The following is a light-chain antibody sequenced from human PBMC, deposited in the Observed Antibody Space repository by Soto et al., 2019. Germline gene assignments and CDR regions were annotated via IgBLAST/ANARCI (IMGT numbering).Light chain of an antibody. CDR1: QSVLYSSNNKNY. CDR3: QQYYSTPFA. Sequence: DIVMTQSPASLAVSLGERATINCKSSQSVLYSSNNKNYLAWYQQKPGQPPKLLIYWASTRESGVPDRFSGSGSGTDFTLTISSLQAEDVAVYYCQQYYSTPFAFGGGTKVDIK. J-gene: IGKJ4*01. CDR2: WAS. V-gene: IGKV4-1*01.